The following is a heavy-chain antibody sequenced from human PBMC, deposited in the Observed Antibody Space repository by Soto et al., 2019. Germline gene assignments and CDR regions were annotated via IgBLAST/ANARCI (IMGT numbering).Heavy chain of an antibody. CDR2: IYYSGST. J-gene: IGHJ4*01. CDR3: ARTRGNSSIYKYYSDY. V-gene: IGHV4-59*01. Sequence: SETLSLTCTVSSGSMNSYYWTWIRQPPGKGLEWIGYIYYSGSTNYNPSLKSRVTISIDTSKNQFSLKLSSVTAADTAVYYCARTRGNSSIYKYYSDYWGHGTLVTVSS. CDR1: SGSMNSYY. D-gene: IGHD2-2*01.